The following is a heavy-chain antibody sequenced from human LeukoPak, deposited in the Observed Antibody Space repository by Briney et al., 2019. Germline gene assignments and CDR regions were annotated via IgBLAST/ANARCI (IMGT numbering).Heavy chain of an antibody. Sequence: GASVKVSCKASRYTFTRYGISWVRQAPGRELEWMGWISAYNGNKNYAPKLQGRVTMTTDTSTSTAYMELRSLRSDDTAVYYCARDRQCGYWGQGTLVTVSS. CDR1: RYTFTRYG. V-gene: IGHV1-18*01. D-gene: IGHD2-21*01. CDR2: ISAYNGNK. J-gene: IGHJ4*02. CDR3: ARDRQCGY.